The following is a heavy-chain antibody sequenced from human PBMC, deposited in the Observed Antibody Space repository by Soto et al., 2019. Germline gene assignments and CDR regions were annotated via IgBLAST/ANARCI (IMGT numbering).Heavy chain of an antibody. V-gene: IGHV3-23*01. J-gene: IGHJ4*02. CDR3: TKLRGYSGYDSAGY. CDR2: ISGSGTST. CDR1: GFTFSNFA. D-gene: IGHD5-12*01. Sequence: GGSLRLSCAASGFTFSNFAMSWVRQAPGRGLEWVSAISGSGTSTYDADSVKGRFSISRDNSESTLYLQMNSLRAEDTAIYYCTKLRGYSGYDSAGYWGQGTVVTVSS.